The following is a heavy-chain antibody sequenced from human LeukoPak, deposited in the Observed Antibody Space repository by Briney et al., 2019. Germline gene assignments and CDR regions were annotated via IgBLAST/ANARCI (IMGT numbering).Heavy chain of an antibody. Sequence: GGSLRLSCAASGFTFSSYAMSWVRQAPGKGLEWVSAISGSGGSTYYADSVKGRYTISRDNSKNTLYLQMNSLRAEDTAVYYCAKPLRFLEWLFDYWGQGTLVTVSS. CDR2: ISGSGGST. V-gene: IGHV3-23*01. D-gene: IGHD3-3*01. CDR3: AKPLRFLEWLFDY. CDR1: GFTFSSYA. J-gene: IGHJ4*02.